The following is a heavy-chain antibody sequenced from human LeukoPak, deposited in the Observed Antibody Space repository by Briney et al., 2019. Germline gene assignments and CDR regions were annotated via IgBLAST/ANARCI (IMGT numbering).Heavy chain of an antibody. CDR1: GGSISSYY. J-gene: IGHJ2*01. Sequence: SETLSLTCTVYGGSISSYYWNWIRQPPGKGLEWIGYIYYSGSTNYNSSTNYNPSLKSRVTISVDTSKNQFSLKLSSVTAADTAVYYGGRTLWGFGRFFVLGGRAPQFPVSS. V-gene: IGHV4-59*01. D-gene: IGHD4/OR15-4a*01. CDR3: GRTLWGFGRFFVL. CDR2: IYYSGST.